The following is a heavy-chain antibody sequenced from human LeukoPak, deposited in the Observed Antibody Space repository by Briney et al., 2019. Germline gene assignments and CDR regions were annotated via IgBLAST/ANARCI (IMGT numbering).Heavy chain of an antibody. CDR2: IYYSGST. Sequence: SETLSLTCTVSGGSISSYYRSWIRQPPGKGLEWIGYIYYSGSTNYNPSLKSRVTISVDTSKNQFSLKLSSVTAADTAVYYCARSVVAAPNWFDPWGQGTLVTVSS. J-gene: IGHJ5*02. CDR1: GGSISSYY. V-gene: IGHV4-59*08. D-gene: IGHD2-15*01. CDR3: ARSVVAAPNWFDP.